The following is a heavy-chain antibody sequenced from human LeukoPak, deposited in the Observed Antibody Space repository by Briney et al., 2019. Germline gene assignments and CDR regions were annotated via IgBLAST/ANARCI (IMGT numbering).Heavy chain of an antibody. CDR2: ISNGGGAT. D-gene: IGHD3-10*02. CDR1: GLTFSSYW. J-gene: IGHJ5*02. Sequence: GGSLRLSCVVSGLTFSSYWMSWVRQIPGKGLEWVASISNGGGATYYVDSVRGRFTISRDDAKNSLFLQMNGLRSDDTAVYYCTRENYVPDSWGQGTLVTVSS. CDR3: TRENYVPDS. V-gene: IGHV3-7*03.